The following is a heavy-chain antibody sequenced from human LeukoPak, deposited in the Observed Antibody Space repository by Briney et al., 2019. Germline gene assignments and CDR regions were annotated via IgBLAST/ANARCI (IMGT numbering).Heavy chain of an antibody. J-gene: IGHJ5*02. V-gene: IGHV3-53*01. CDR3: ARGDWFDP. CDR2: IYSGGST. Sequence: KGLEWVSVIYSGGSTYYADSVKGRFTISRDNSKNTLYLQMNSLRAEDTAVYYCARGDWFDPWGQGTLVTVSS.